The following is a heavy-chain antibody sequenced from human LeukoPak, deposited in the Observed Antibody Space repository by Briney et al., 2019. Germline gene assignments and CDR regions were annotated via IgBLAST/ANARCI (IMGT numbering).Heavy chain of an antibody. D-gene: IGHD3-16*01. J-gene: IGHJ3*02. CDR2: IYYSGST. Sequence: SETLSLTCTVSGGSISSYYWSWIRQPPGKGLEWIGYIYYSGSTNYNPSLKSRVTISVDTSKNQFSLKLSSVTAADTAVYYCARGDLPFDAFDIWGQGTMVTVSS. V-gene: IGHV4-59*01. CDR1: GGSISSYY. CDR3: ARGDLPFDAFDI.